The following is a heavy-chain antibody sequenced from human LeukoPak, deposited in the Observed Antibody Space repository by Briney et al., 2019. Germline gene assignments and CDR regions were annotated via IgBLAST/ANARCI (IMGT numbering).Heavy chain of an antibody. Sequence: ASVKVSCKASGYTFTSYYMHWVRQAPGQGLEWMGIINPSGGSTSYAQKFQGRVTMTTDTSTSTAYMELRSLRSDDTAVYYCASIAVVGGFDYWGQGTLVTVSS. D-gene: IGHD6-19*01. CDR1: GYTFTSYY. CDR3: ASIAVVGGFDY. CDR2: INPSGGST. J-gene: IGHJ4*02. V-gene: IGHV1-46*01.